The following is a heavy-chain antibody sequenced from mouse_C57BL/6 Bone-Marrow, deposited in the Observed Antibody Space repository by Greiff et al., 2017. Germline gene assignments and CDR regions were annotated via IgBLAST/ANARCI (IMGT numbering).Heavy chain of an antibody. CDR1: GYTFTSYW. Sequence: QVQLQQPGAELVMPGASVKLSCKASGYTFTSYWMHWVKQRPGQGLEWIGEIDPSDSYTNYNQKFKGKSTLTVDKSSSPAYMQLSSLTSEDSAVSYCARLDYWGQGASVTVAS. CDR2: IDPSDSYT. J-gene: IGHJ4*01. V-gene: IGHV1-69*01. CDR3: ARLDY.